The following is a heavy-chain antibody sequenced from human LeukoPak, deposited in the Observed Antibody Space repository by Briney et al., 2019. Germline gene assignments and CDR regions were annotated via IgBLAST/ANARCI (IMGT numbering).Heavy chain of an antibody. J-gene: IGHJ4*02. CDR1: GFTFSDYA. Sequence: GGSLRLSCAASGFTFSDYAMSWVRRAPGKGLEWVSGITGSSDSTYYADSVKGRFTISRDNSKNTLSLEMNSLRVEDTAVYYCAKPNYYDRGGYLFDYWGQGTLVTVSS. CDR3: AKPNYYDRGGYLFDY. V-gene: IGHV3-23*01. D-gene: IGHD3-22*01. CDR2: ITGSSDST.